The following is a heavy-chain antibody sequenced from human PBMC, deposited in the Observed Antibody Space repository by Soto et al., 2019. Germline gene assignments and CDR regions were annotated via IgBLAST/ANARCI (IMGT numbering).Heavy chain of an antibody. Sequence: EVQLLESGGGLVQPGGSLRLSCAASGFTFSDYALSWVRQAPGKGLEWVSTISGRGGSTDYADSVKGRFTISRDNSKNTLYLQMNSLRVEDTAVDYCAKALRDSSYFYYYAMDVWGQGTTVTVSS. CDR3: AKALRDSSYFYYYAMDV. D-gene: IGHD3-22*01. CDR1: GFTFSDYA. CDR2: ISGRGGST. V-gene: IGHV3-23*01. J-gene: IGHJ6*02.